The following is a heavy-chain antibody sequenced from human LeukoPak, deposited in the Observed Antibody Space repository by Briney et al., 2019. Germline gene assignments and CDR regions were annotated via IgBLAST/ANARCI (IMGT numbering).Heavy chain of an antibody. Sequence: GASVKVSCKASGYTFTSYYMHWVPQAPGQGLEWIGIINPSGGSTSYAQKFQGRVTMTRDTSTSTVYMELSSLRSEDTAVYYCARDRVTMIVVAYYFDYWGQGTLVTVSS. J-gene: IGHJ4*02. CDR3: ARDRVTMIVVAYYFDY. CDR2: INPSGGST. CDR1: GYTFTSYY. D-gene: IGHD3-22*01. V-gene: IGHV1-46*01.